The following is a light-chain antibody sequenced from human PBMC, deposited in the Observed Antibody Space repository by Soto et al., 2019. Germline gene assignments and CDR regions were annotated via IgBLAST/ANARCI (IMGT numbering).Light chain of an antibody. V-gene: IGKV3-15*01. CDR1: QSVSIN. J-gene: IGKJ2*02. Sequence: EIVMTQSPATLSVSPGERATLSCRASQSVSINYAGYQQKPGQQPRRLIYGASSSSTSILARVCGSRCGREFSLTISSRLYEDVAIDYCHQNHYGPACTFGQGTKLDIK. CDR2: GAS. CDR3: HQNHYGPACT.